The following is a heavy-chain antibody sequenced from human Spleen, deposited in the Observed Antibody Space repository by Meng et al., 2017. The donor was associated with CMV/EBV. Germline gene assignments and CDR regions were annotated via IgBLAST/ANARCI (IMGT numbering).Heavy chain of an antibody. Sequence: CAASGFRFRDYYMNWIRQTPGKGLEWISYISGGATAIYYADSLKGRFTISRDNGRNTLYLQMDNLRAEDTAVYYCARQPRQKTAISLWGQGTLVTVSS. D-gene: IGHD5-18*01. V-gene: IGHV3-11*01. CDR3: ARQPRQKTAISL. CDR2: ISGGATAI. CDR1: GFRFRDYY. J-gene: IGHJ4*02.